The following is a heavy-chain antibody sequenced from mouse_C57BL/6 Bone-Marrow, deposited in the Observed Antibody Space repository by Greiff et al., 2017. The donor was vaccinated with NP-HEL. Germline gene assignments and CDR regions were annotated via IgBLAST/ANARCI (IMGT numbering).Heavy chain of an antibody. Sequence: VQLQQSGPELVKPGASVKISCKASGYTFTDYYMNWVKQSHGKSLEWIGDINPNNGGTSYNQKFKGKATLTVDKSSSTAYMELRSLTSEDSAVYYCARSSDGYPWFAYWGQGTLVTVSA. CDR1: GYTFTDYY. D-gene: IGHD2-3*01. CDR2: INPNNGGT. CDR3: ARSSDGYPWFAY. J-gene: IGHJ3*01. V-gene: IGHV1-26*01.